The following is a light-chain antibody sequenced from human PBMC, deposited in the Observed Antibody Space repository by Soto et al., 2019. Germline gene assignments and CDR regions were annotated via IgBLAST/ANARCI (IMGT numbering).Light chain of an antibody. CDR1: QSVSSSY. J-gene: IGKJ1*01. V-gene: IGKV3-20*01. CDR2: GAS. CDR3: QQYGSSLTWK. Sequence: EIVLTQSPGTLSLPPGERATLSCRASQSVSSSYLAWYQQKPGQAPRLLIYGASSRATGIPDRFSGSGSGTDFTLTISRLEPEDFAVYYCQQYGSSLTWKFGQGTRWISN.